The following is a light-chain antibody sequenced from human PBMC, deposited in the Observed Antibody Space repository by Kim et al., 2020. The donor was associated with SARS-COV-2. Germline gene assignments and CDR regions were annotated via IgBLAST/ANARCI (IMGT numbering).Light chain of an antibody. CDR2: AAS. CDR1: QNIGNY. Sequence: GDRVTITCRASQNIGNYLNWYQQKEGKAPNLLIYAASILQSGVPPRISGSGSGTDFTLTISSLQPEDFATYYCQQSYNMPRTFG. J-gene: IGKJ1*01. CDR3: QQSYNMPRT. V-gene: IGKV1-39*01.